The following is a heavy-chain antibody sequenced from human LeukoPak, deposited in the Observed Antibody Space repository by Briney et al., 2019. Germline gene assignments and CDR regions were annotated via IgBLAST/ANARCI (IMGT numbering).Heavy chain of an antibody. CDR1: GFIFSNYT. CDR3: ARLSKGGNSALIDY. CDR2: ISSRSSYI. V-gene: IGHV3-21*04. D-gene: IGHD4-23*01. J-gene: IGHJ4*02. Sequence: GGSLRLSCAASGFIFSNYTMNWVRRAPGKGLEWVSSISSRSSYIYYADSVKGRFTISRDNAKNSLYLQMNSLRAEDTAVYYCARLSKGGNSALIDYWGQGTLVTVSS.